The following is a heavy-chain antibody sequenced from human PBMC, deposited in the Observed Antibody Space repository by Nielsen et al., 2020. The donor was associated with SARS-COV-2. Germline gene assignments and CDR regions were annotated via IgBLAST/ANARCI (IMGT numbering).Heavy chain of an antibody. D-gene: IGHD6-19*01. CDR3: TRDRSGSGWYWFDP. CDR1: GFTFGDYA. J-gene: IGHJ5*02. Sequence: GESLKISCTASGFTFGDYAMSWFRQAPGKGLEWVGFIRSKAYGGTTEYAASVKGRFTISRGDSKSIAYLQMNSLKTEDTAVYYCTRDRSGSGWYWFDPWGQGTLVTVSS. V-gene: IGHV3-49*03. CDR2: IRSKAYGGTT.